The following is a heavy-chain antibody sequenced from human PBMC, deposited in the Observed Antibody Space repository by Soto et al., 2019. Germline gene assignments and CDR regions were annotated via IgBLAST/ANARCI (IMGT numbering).Heavy chain of an antibody. CDR2: MNPNSGNT. CDR3: AREGTYYDFWSGYIRYYGMDV. J-gene: IGHJ6*02. D-gene: IGHD3-3*01. Sequence: GASVKLSCKACGDSFTSYDINCVRQATRQGLEWMGWMNPNSGNTGYAQKFQGRVTMTRNTSISTAYMELSSLRSEDTAVYYCAREGTYYDFWSGYIRYYGMDVWGQGTTVTVSS. V-gene: IGHV1-8*01. CDR1: GDSFTSYD.